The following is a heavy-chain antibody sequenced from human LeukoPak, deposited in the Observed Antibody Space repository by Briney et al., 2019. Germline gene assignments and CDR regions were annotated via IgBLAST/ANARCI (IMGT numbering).Heavy chain of an antibody. D-gene: IGHD2-15*01. CDR1: GFTFSSYA. CDR2: ISGSGGST. V-gene: IGHV3-23*01. J-gene: IGHJ6*03. Sequence: GGSLSLSCAASGFTFSSYAMSWVRQAPGKGLEWVSAISGSGGSTYYADSVKGRFTISRDNSKNTLYLQMNSLRAEDTAVYYCAKGVGCSGGSCYYYYYMDVWGKGTTVTVSS. CDR3: AKGVGCSGGSCYYYYYMDV.